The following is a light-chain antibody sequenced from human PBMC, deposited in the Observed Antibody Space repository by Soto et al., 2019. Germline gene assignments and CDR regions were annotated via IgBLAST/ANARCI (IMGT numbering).Light chain of an antibody. CDR3: QQYGSSPWT. V-gene: IGKV3-20*01. Sequence: EIVLTQSPGTLSLSPGERATLSCRASQSVSSSYLAWYQQKPGQAHRLLIYGASSRATGIPDRFSGSGSGTDFTLTISRLEPEDFAVYYWQQYGSSPWTFGQGTKVEIK. J-gene: IGKJ1*01. CDR1: QSVSSSY. CDR2: GAS.